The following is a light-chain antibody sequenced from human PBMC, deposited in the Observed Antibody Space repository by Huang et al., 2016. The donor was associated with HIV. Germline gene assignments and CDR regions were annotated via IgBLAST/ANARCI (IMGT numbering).Light chain of an antibody. CDR1: QSVLYSSNTKNY. Sequence: DIVVTQSPDSLALSLGERAVINCTSSQSVLYSSNTKNYLNWYQLKSVQPPKLLIYWASTRESGVPDRFSGDGSGTDFTLTINNLQAEDVAVYYCHQYYKTPQTFGQGTKV. J-gene: IGKJ1*01. CDR2: WAS. CDR3: HQYYKTPQT. V-gene: IGKV4-1*01.